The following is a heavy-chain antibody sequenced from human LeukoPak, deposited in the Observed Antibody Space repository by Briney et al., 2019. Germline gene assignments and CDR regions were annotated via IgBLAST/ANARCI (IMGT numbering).Heavy chain of an antibody. CDR2: TYYRSKWYN. CDR3: ARGSSILIRSLDF. D-gene: IGHD6-6*01. Sequence: SQTLSLTCAISGDSVSSNSAAWNWIRQSPSRGLEWLGRTYYRSKWYNEYAVSVKGRITINPDTSKNQFSLQLNSVTPEDTAVYYCARGSSILIRSLDFWAQGTLVTVSS. V-gene: IGHV6-1*01. CDR1: GDSVSSNSAA. J-gene: IGHJ4*02.